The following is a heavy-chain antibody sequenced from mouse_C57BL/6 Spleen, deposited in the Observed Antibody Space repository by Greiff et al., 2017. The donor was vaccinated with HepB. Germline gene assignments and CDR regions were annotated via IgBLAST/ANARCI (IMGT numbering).Heavy chain of an antibody. Sequence: EVKLVESEGGLVQPGSSMKLSCTASGFTFSDYYMAWVRQVPEKGLEWVANINYDGSSTYYLDSLKSRFIISRDNAKNILYLQMSSLKSEDTATYYCARVNWDAMDYGGQETSVTLSS. J-gene: IGHJ4*01. CDR2: INYDGSST. V-gene: IGHV5-16*01. CDR1: GFTFSDYY. CDR3: ARVNWDAMDY. D-gene: IGHD4-1*02.